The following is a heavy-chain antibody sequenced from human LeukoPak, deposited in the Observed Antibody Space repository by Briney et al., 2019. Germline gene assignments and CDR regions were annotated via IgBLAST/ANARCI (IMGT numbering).Heavy chain of an antibody. Sequence: SETLSLTCAVYGGSFSGYYWSWIRQPPGKGLEWIWSIYYTGITYYNPSLKSRATISVDTSKNQFSLKLSSVTAADTAVYYCARQRYFDWLLDWFDPGAREPWSPSPQ. J-gene: IGHJ5*02. V-gene: IGHV4-34*01. CDR2: IYYTGIT. CDR3: ARQRYFDWLLDWFDP. CDR1: GGSFSGYY. D-gene: IGHD3-9*01.